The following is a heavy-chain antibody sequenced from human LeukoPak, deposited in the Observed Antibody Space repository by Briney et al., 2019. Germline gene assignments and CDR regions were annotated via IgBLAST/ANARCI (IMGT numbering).Heavy chain of an antibody. D-gene: IGHD5-18*01. Sequence: PSQTLSLTCAISGXSVSSNSSAWNWIRQSPSRGLEWLGRTYYRSKWYNDYAVSVKSRITINPDTSKNQFSLQLNSVTPEDTAVYYCARVRGRGYSYGNDYWGQGTLVTVSS. V-gene: IGHV6-1*01. CDR3: ARVRGRGYSYGNDY. CDR2: TYYRSKWYN. CDR1: GXSVSSNSSA. J-gene: IGHJ4*02.